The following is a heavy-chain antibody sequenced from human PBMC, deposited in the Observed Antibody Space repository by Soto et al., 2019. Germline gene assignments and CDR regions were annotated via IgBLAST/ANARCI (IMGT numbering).Heavy chain of an antibody. J-gene: IGHJ4*02. CDR2: ISYNGGAR. CDR1: GFSFTNYA. D-gene: IGHD2-8*02. Sequence: GGSLRLSCAASGFSFTNYAMGWVRQAPGKGLEWVSSISYNGGARFYADSVKGRFTTSRDNSKNTLYLQMGSLRAEDTAVYYCLRIGTASNLDYWGQGTLVTVSS. V-gene: IGHV3-23*01. CDR3: LRIGTASNLDY.